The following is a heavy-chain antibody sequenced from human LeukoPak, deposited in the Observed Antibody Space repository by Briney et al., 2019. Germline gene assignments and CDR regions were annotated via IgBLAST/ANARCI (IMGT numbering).Heavy chain of an antibody. D-gene: IGHD1-26*01. Sequence: ASVKVSCKASGGTFTAYYIRWVRRAPGQGLEWMGRINPNSGDTDYAREFQGRVTMTRDTSITTAQMELTRLRSDDTAVYYCARDLASTPYWELDYWGQGTLLTVSS. CDR3: ARDLASTPYWELDY. J-gene: IGHJ4*02. CDR1: GGTFTAYY. V-gene: IGHV1-2*06. CDR2: INPNSGDT.